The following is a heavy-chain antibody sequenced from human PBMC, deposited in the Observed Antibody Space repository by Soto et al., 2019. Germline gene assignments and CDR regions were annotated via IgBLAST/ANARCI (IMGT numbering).Heavy chain of an antibody. CDR1: GGSISSGGYY. Sequence: SETLSLTCTVSGGSISSGGYYWSWIRQHPGKGLEWIGYIYYSGSTYYNPSLKSRVTISVDTSKNQFSLKLSSVTAADTAVYYCARFLVVPAATNYYYYYGMDVWGQGTTVTVSS. CDR2: IYYSGST. D-gene: IGHD2-2*01. V-gene: IGHV4-31*03. CDR3: ARFLVVPAATNYYYYYGMDV. J-gene: IGHJ6*02.